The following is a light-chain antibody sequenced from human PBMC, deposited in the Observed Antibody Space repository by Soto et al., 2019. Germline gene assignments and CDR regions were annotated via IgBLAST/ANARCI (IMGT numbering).Light chain of an antibody. CDR2: QDS. J-gene: IGLJ2*01. Sequence: SYELTQPPSVSVSPGQTASIACSGDKLGDKYACWYQQKPGQSPVLVMYQDSKRPSGIPERFSGSNSGNTATLTISGTQAMDEADYFCQAWDKSTVVFGGGTKVTVL. CDR3: QAWDKSTVV. V-gene: IGLV3-1*01. CDR1: KLGDKY.